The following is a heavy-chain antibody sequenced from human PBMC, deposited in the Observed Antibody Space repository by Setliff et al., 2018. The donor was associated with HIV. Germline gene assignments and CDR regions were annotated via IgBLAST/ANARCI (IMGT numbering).Heavy chain of an antibody. CDR2: IYYDGAT. CDR1: GASISSGGYY. J-gene: IGHJ4*02. D-gene: IGHD3-22*01. Sequence: SETLSLTCTVSGASISSGGYYWSWIRQHPGKGLEWIGYIYYDGATYYNPSFKSRLTISVDTSKNQFSLTLSSVTAADAAVYFCARQAYYYDSTGYWRAGFFDYWGQGTPVTVSS. V-gene: IGHV4-31*03. CDR3: ARQAYYYDSTGYWRAGFFDY.